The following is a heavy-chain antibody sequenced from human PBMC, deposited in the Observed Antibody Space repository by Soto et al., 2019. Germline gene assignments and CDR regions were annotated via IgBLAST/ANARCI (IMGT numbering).Heavy chain of an antibody. V-gene: IGHV3-66*01. J-gene: IGHJ6*04. CDR3: ARDDILCSGGICYGVPMDG. CDR1: GFTVSSKY. CDR2: IQSGGTT. D-gene: IGHD2-15*01. Sequence: EVQLVESGGGLVQPGGSLRLSCAASGFTVSSKYMSWVRQAPGKGLEWVSLIQSGGTTYYADSVKGRFTISRDSSKKMLHLPMDSLRDEGTAVYYCARDDILCSGGICYGVPMDGWGKWTTVTVSS.